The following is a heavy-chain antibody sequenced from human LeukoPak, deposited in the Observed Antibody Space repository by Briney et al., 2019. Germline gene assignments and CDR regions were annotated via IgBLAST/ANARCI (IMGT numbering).Heavy chain of an antibody. CDR2: ISSSSSTI. CDR1: GFTFSSYS. D-gene: IGHD3-22*01. CDR3: ARDQDGYYDSSGYYSPFDY. J-gene: IGHJ4*02. V-gene: IGHV3-48*01. Sequence: GGSLRLSCAASGFTFSSYSMNWGRQAPGKGLEWVSYISSSSSTIYYADSVKGRFTISRDNAKNSLYLQMNSLRAEDTAVYYCARDQDGYYDSSGYYSPFDYWGQGTLVTVSS.